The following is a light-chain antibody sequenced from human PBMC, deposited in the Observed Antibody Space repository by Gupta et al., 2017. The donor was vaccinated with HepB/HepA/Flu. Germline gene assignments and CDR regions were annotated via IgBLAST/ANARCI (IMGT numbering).Light chain of an antibody. Sequence: QSVLTQPPSVSGTPGQRVIISCSGSSSSIGSNTVYWYKQLPGTAPKLLIYSDNRRPSGVPDRFSGSKSGTSASLAISGLQSEDEADFYCASWDDSLNALFGGGTKLTVL. CDR3: ASWDDSLNAL. J-gene: IGLJ2*01. V-gene: IGLV1-44*01. CDR1: SSSIGSNT. CDR2: SDN.